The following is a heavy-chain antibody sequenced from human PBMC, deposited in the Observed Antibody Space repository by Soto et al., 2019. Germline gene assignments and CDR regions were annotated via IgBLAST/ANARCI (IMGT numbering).Heavy chain of an antibody. D-gene: IGHD6-19*01. CDR1: GDPITSRTYS. J-gene: IGHJ4*01. CDR3: ARHDGFSSGWIFDY. V-gene: IGHV4-39*01. CDR2: IYYHGNT. Sequence: QMQLQESGPGLVKPSETLSLTCAVSGDPITSRTYSWGWIRQPPGKTLEWIGTIYYHGNTYSNPSLKSRVTISVDTSNNQLSLKLRSVTAADTAVYYCARHDGFSSGWIFDYWGHGTLVTVSS.